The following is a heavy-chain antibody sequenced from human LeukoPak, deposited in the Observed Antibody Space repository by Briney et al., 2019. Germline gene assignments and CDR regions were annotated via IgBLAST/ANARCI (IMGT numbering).Heavy chain of an antibody. D-gene: IGHD3-10*01. CDR2: MNPNSGNT. CDR3: ARSHVRGSTPLYYYYGMDV. J-gene: IGHJ6*02. Sequence: GASVKVSCKASGYTFTSYGISWVRQATGQGLEWMGWMNPNSGNTGYAQKFQGRVTMTRNTSISTAYMELSSLRSEDTAVYYCARSHVRGSTPLYYYYGMDVWGQGTTVTVSS. V-gene: IGHV1-8*02. CDR1: GYTFTSYG.